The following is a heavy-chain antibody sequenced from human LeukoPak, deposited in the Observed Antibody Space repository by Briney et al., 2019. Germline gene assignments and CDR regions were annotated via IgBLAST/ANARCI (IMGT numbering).Heavy chain of an antibody. CDR1: GFTFSIYD. CDR3: AKVSFDILTGLLDY. J-gene: IGHJ4*02. V-gene: IGHV3-30*18. CDR2: ISYDGSNK. D-gene: IGHD3-9*01. Sequence: GGSLRLSCAASGFTFSIYDIHWVRQAPGKGLEWVAFISYDGSNKYYADSVKGRSTISRDNSKNTLYLQMNSLRAEDTAVYYCAKVSFDILTGLLDYWGQGTLVTVSS.